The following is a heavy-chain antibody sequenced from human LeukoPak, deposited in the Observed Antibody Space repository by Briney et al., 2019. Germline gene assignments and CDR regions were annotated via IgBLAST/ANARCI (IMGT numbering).Heavy chain of an antibody. CDR1: GGSVSGYY. CDR3: ARQDYSNYGYMNV. Sequence: AETLSLTCAVYGGSVSGYYWSWIRRPPGKGLEWIGEINDSGRTNYNPSLKSGVTISVDTSNTQFALKLSSGPAADTAVYYCARQDYSNYGYMNVWGKGTTVTLSS. V-gene: IGHV4-34*01. D-gene: IGHD4-11*01. CDR2: INDSGRT. J-gene: IGHJ6*03.